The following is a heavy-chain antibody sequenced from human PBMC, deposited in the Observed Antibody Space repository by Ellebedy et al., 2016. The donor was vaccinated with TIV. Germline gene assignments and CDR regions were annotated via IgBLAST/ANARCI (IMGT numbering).Heavy chain of an antibody. CDR3: ARVEDTAMVPYFDY. D-gene: IGHD5-18*01. J-gene: IGHJ4*02. CDR2: IIPIFGTA. V-gene: IGHV1-69*13. CDR1: GGTFSSYA. Sequence: ASVKVSCKASGGTFSSYAISWVRQAPGQGLEWMGGIIPIFGTANYAQKFQGRVTITADESTSTAYMELSSLRSEDTAVYYCARVEDTAMVPYFDYWGQGTLVTVSS.